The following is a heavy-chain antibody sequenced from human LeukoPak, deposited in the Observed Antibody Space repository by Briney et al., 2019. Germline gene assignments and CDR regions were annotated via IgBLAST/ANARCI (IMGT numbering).Heavy chain of an antibody. CDR1: GFTFSSYG. D-gene: IGHD2-2*03. CDR2: IWYDGSNK. J-gene: IGHJ5*02. CDR3: ARGYCTSTSCNNWFDP. V-gene: IGHV3-33*01. Sequence: PGGSLRLSCAASGFTFSSYGMHWVRQAPGKGLEWVAVIWYDGSNKYYADSVKGRSTISRDNSMNTLYLQMDSLRAEDTAVYFCARGYCTSTSCNNWFDPWGQGALVTVSS.